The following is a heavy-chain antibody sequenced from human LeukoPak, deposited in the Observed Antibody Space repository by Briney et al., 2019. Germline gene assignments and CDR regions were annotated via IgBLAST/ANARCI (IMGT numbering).Heavy chain of an antibody. J-gene: IGHJ4*02. D-gene: IGHD1-26*01. CDR2: ITSDGSST. V-gene: IGHV3-74*01. CDR3: ARDLTGAAFDF. CDR1: GFTVSSKY. Sequence: GGSLRLSCAASGFTVSSKYMSWVRQAPGKGLVCVSRITSDGSSTSYADSVRGRFTISRDNAKNTVYLQMNSLRAEDTAVYYCARDLTGAAFDFWGQGTLVTVSS.